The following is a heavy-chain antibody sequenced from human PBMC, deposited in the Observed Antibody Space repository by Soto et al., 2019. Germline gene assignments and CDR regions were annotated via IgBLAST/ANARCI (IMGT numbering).Heavy chain of an antibody. CDR3: ARVSSRAARRSYDS. CDR2: ISAYNGNT. D-gene: IGHD6-6*01. CDR1: GYTFTSYG. V-gene: IGHV1-18*04. J-gene: IGHJ4*02. Sequence: ASVKVSCKASGYTFTSYGISWVRQAPGQGLEWMGWISAYNGNTNYAQRFQGRLTMTGNASTSTAYMELSGLRSEDTAMYYSARVSSRAARRSYDSWGPVTLVTVYS.